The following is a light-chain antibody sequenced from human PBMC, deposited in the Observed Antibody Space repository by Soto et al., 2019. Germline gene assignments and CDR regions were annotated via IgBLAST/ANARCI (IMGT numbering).Light chain of an antibody. J-gene: IGKJ3*01. CDR2: AAS. V-gene: IGKV1-39*01. CDR1: QSISSY. Sequence: DIQMTPSPSSLSASVGDRVTITCRASQSISSYLNWYQQKPGKAPKLLIYAASSLQSGVPSRFSGSGSGTDFTLTISSLQPEDFATYYCQQSYSTPFTFGPGTKVDI. CDR3: QQSYSTPFT.